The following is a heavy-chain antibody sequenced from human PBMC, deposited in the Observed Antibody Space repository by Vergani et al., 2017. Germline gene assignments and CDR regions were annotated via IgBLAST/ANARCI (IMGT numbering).Heavy chain of an antibody. J-gene: IGHJ6*02. CDR2: ISYDGSNK. CDR3: AKDEPYLTGYSHGMDV. Sequence: QVQLVESGGGVVQPGRSLRLSCAASGLTFSSYGMHWVRQAPGRGLEWVAVISYDGSNKNYADSVKGRFPISRDNGKNSLYLQMNSPRAEDTSVYYWAKDEPYLTGYSHGMDVWGQGTTVTVSS. V-gene: IGHV3-30*18. CDR1: GLTFSSYG. D-gene: IGHD3-9*01.